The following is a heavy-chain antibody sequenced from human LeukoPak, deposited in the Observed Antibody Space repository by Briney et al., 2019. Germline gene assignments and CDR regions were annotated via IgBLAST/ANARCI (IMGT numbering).Heavy chain of an antibody. Sequence: SETLSLTCTVSGGSISSDYWSWIRQPPGKGLEWIGYIYYSGSTNYNPSLKSRVTISVDTSKNRFSLKLSSVTAADTAVYYCARATNFYYYYGMDVWGQGTTVTVSS. J-gene: IGHJ6*02. D-gene: IGHD1-26*01. CDR3: ARATNFYYYYGMDV. CDR2: IYYSGST. V-gene: IGHV4-59*01. CDR1: GGSISSDY.